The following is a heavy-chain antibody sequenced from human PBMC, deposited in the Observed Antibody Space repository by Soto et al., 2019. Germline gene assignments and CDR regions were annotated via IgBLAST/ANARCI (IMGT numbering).Heavy chain of an antibody. D-gene: IGHD2-21*02. CDR3: AASKGGDLSQADAFDI. J-gene: IGHJ3*02. V-gene: IGHV3-74*01. Sequence: EVQLVESGGGLVQPGGSLRLSCAASGFTFSSHWMHWVREAPGKGLVWVSRINGDGGSTTYADSVKGRFTVSRDNAKNTLYLQMNRLRVEDMAVYYCAASKGGDLSQADAFDIWGQGTMVTVSS. CDR1: GFTFSSHW. CDR2: INGDGGST.